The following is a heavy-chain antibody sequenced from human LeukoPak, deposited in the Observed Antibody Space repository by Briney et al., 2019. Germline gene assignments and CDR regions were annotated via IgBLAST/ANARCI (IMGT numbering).Heavy chain of an antibody. CDR2: IWYDGSNK. D-gene: IGHD2-21*01. Sequence: GRSLRLSCAASGFTFSSYAMHWVRQAPGKGLEWVAVIWYDGSNKYYADSVKGRFTISRDNSKNTLYLQMNSLRAEDTAVYYCAKVVSRYYYYYMDVWGKGTTVTVSS. V-gene: IGHV3-33*06. J-gene: IGHJ6*03. CDR3: AKVVSRYYYYYMDV. CDR1: GFTFSSYA.